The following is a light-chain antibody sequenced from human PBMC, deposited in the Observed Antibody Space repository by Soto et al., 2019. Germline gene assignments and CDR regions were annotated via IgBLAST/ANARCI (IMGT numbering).Light chain of an antibody. J-gene: IGLJ1*01. CDR2: EVN. CDR1: SSDVGGYNY. V-gene: IGLV2-8*01. CDR3: CSYAGSSFYV. Sequence: QSVLTQPPSASGSPGQSVTISCTGTSSDVGGYNYVSWFQQHPGKAPKLIIHEVNQRPSGVPDRFSGSKSGNTASLTVSGLQAEDEADYYCCSYAGSSFYVFGTGTKVTVL.